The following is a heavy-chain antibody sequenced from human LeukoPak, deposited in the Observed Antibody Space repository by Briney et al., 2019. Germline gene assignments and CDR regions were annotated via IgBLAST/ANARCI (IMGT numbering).Heavy chain of an antibody. V-gene: IGHV4-39*02. D-gene: IGHD6-19*01. CDR2: IYYSGST. J-gene: IGHJ4*02. Sequence: SETLSLTCTVSGGSISSSSYYWGWIRQPPGKGLEWIGSIYYSGSTYYNPSLKSRVTISVDTSKNQFSLKLSSVTAADTAVYYCAREYSSGWSRGFDYWGQGTLVTVSS. CDR3: AREYSSGWSRGFDY. CDR1: GGSISSSSYY.